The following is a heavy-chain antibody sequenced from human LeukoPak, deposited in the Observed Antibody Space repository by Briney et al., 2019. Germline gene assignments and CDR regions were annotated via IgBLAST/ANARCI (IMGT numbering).Heavy chain of an antibody. Sequence: SETLSLTCTVSGGSISSYYWSWIRQPPGKGLEWIGYIYYSGSTNYNPSLKSRVTISVDTSKNQFSLKLSSVTAADTAVYYCAREGRANVLRYFDWLPNTDAFDIWGQGTMFTVSS. J-gene: IGHJ3*02. CDR3: AREGRANVLRYFDWLPNTDAFDI. D-gene: IGHD3-9*01. V-gene: IGHV4-59*01. CDR1: GGSISSYY. CDR2: IYYSGST.